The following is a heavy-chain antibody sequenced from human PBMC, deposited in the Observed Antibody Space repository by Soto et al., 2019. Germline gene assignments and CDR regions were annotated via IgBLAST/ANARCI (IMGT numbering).Heavy chain of an antibody. J-gene: IGHJ5*02. D-gene: IGHD6-6*01. CDR1: GDSVSSNSAA. CDR2: TYYRSKWYN. CDR3: ARGREEYSSSINWFDP. Sequence: QSQTLSLTCAISGDSVSSNSAAWNWIRQSPSRGLEWLGRTYYRSKWYNDYAVSVKSRITINPDTSKNQFSLQLNSVTPEDTAVYYCARGREEYSSSINWFDPWGQGTLVTVSS. V-gene: IGHV6-1*01.